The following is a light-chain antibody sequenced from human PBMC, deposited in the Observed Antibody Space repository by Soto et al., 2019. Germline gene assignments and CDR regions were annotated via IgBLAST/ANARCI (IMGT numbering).Light chain of an antibody. CDR3: QQYATSPVT. CDR1: QTASSSH. V-gene: IGKV3-20*01. J-gene: IGKJ4*01. Sequence: EIVLTQSPGALSLSPGERATLSCRASQTASSSHLACYXQKPVXXXXXLXXXXXAXXTVFPARFSGSGSGTDFTLTISRLEPEDFAVYYCQQYATSPVTFAGGTKVDIK. CDR2: XXX.